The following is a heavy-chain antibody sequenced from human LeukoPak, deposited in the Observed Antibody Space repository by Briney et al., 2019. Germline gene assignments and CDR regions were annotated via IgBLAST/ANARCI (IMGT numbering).Heavy chain of an antibody. V-gene: IGHV3-23*01. CDR1: GFTFSSYA. CDR2: ISGSGGST. D-gene: IGHD3-22*01. CDR3: AKDLDSSGYANWFDP. J-gene: IGHJ5*02. Sequence: PGGSLRLSRAASGFTFSSYAMSWVRQAPGKGLEWVSAISGSGGSTYYADSVKGRFTISRDNSKNTLYLQMNSLRAEDTAVYYCAKDLDSSGYANWFDPWGQGTLVTVSS.